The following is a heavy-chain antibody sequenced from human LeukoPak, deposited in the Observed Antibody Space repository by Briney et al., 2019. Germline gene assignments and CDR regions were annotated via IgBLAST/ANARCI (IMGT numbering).Heavy chain of an antibody. J-gene: IGHJ3*02. CDR2: IYYSGST. V-gene: IGHV4-59*12. Sequence: SETLSLTCNVSGGSIRGYYWSWIRQPPGKGLVWLGYIYYSGSTNYNPALKSRVTISVDTSKNQFSLKLRSVTAADTAVYYCARVGGITMIVVLTTDAFDIRGQGTMVTVSS. CDR1: GGSIRGYY. CDR3: ARVGGITMIVVLTTDAFDI. D-gene: IGHD3-22*01.